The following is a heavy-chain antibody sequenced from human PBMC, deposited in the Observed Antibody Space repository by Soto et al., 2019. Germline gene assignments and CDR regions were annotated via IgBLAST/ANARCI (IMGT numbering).Heavy chain of an antibody. V-gene: IGHV4-59*01. D-gene: IGHD6-13*01. Sequence: SETLSLTSPVSGGYISSYCWSWIRQPPGKGLEWIGYIFYSGSTNYNPSLKSRVIISVDTSKNQVSLKLSSVTAADTAVYWCARDGNIAAAGMGFDYWGQGTLVTVSS. CDR3: ARDGNIAAAGMGFDY. CDR1: GGYISSYC. CDR2: IFYSGST. J-gene: IGHJ4*02.